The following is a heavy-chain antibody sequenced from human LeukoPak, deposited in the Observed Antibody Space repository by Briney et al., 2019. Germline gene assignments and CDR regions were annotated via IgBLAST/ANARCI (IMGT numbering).Heavy chain of an antibody. Sequence: SETLSLTCTVSGGSISSSSYYWGWIRQPPGKGLEWIGSTYYSGSTYYNPSLKSRVTISVDTSKNQFSLKLSSATAADTAVYYCARLFPPPTVTRRYYYYYMDVWGKGTTVTVSS. V-gene: IGHV4-39*01. D-gene: IGHD4-11*01. CDR3: ARLFPPPTVTRRYYYYYMDV. CDR1: GGSISSSSYY. CDR2: TYYSGST. J-gene: IGHJ6*03.